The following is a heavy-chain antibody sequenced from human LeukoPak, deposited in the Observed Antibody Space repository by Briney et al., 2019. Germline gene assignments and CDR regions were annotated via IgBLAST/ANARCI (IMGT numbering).Heavy chain of an antibody. Sequence: GGTLRLSCAASGFTFSTYGMTWVRQAPGRGLEWVSTISGSGSSTDYADSVKGRFIISRDSSKNTLYLQMNSLRAEDTAVYYCASKDPYDSRGYLLDYWGQGTLVTVSS. CDR3: ASKDPYDSRGYLLDY. CDR2: ISGSGSST. D-gene: IGHD3-22*01. J-gene: IGHJ4*02. V-gene: IGHV3-23*01. CDR1: GFTFSTYG.